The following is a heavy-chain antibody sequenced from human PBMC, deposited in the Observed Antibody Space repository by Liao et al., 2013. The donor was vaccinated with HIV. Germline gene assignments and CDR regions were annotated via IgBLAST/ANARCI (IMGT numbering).Heavy chain of an antibody. CDR3: ARSLEWDASDAFGI. CDR2: IWSSGTT. CDR1: RGSISGSY. J-gene: IGHJ3*02. D-gene: IGHD3-3*01. V-gene: IGHV4-4*07. Sequence: QVQLQESGPGLVKPSETLSLTCTVSRGSISGSYWSWIRRPAGKKLEWIGRIWSSGTTDYNPSLGSRVTMSADTSKNQFSLKLRSVTAADTAVYYCARSLEWDASDAFGIWGQGTMVTVSS.